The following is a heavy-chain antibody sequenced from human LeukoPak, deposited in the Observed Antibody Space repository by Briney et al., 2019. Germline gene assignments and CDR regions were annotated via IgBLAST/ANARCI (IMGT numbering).Heavy chain of an antibody. J-gene: IGHJ5*02. CDR2: LYSGGST. V-gene: IGHV3-53*01. Sequence: GGSLRLSCVASGFTVSSNYMNWVRQAPGKGLEWVSVLYSGGSTKYAESVKGRFTISRDNSENTLYLQMNSLRVEDTAMYFCARDLISWFDPWGQGTLVTVSS. CDR1: GFTVSSNY. CDR3: ARDLISWFDP. D-gene: IGHD3-22*01.